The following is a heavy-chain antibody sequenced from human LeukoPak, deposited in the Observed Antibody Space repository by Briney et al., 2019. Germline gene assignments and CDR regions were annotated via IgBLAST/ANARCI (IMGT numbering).Heavy chain of an antibody. D-gene: IGHD6-13*01. V-gene: IGHV3-30*18. Sequence: PGRSLRLSCAASGFIFSSYGMHWVRQAPGKGLEWVAVISYDGSNKYYADSVKGRFTIPRDNSKNTLYLQMNSLRAEDTAVYYCAKHTAAADPYYFDYWGQGTLVTVSS. CDR3: AKHTAAADPYYFDY. CDR2: ISYDGSNK. J-gene: IGHJ4*02. CDR1: GFIFSSYG.